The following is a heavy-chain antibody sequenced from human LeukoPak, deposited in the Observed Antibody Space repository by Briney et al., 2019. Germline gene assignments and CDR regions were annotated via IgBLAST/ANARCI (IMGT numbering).Heavy chain of an antibody. V-gene: IGHV1-2*06. CDR1: GYTFTGYY. D-gene: IGHD3-10*01. J-gene: IGHJ3*02. Sequence: ASVKVSCKASGYTFTGYYMHWVRQAPGQGLEWMGRINPNSGGTNYAQKFQGRVTMTRDTSISTAYMEASRMRSDDTAVYYCARDRVLLWFGELSPDIWGQGTMVTVSS. CDR3: ARDRVLLWFGELSPDI. CDR2: INPNSGGT.